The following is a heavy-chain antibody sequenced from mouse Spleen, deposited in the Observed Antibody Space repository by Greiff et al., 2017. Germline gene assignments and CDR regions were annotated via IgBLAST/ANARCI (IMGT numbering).Heavy chain of an antibody. CDR3: ARESEEGYYFDY. V-gene: IGHV1-54*01. CDR1: GYAFTNYL. CDR2: INPGSGGT. J-gene: IGHJ2*01. Sequence: QVQLKQSGAELVRPGTSVKVSCKASGYAFTNYLIEWVKQRPGQGLEWIGVINPGSGGTNYNEKFKGKATLTADKSSSTAYMQLSSLTSEDSAVYFCARESEEGYYFDYWGQGTTLTVSS.